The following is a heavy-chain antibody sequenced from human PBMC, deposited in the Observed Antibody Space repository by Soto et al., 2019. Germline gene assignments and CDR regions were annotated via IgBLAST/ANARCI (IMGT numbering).Heavy chain of an antibody. CDR3: ARSPRRVDGKWYLDY. V-gene: IGHV4-4*02. J-gene: IGHJ4*02. CDR2: ILHTGHT. CDR1: GDSFSSSNW. D-gene: IGHD2-15*01. Sequence: QVQLQESGPGLVEPSGTLSLTCGVSGDSFSSSNWWTWVRQPPGKGLEWIGDILHTGHTDYSPSLRSRLTISIDSSKNEFSLTLTSVTATYTAVYYCARSPRRVDGKWYLDYWGQGLLVTVSS.